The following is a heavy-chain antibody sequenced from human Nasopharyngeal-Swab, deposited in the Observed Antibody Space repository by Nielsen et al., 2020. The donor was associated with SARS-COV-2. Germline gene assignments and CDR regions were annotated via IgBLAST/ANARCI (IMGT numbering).Heavy chain of an antibody. CDR3: AIDYGSGTYGLDV. CDR1: GYSFSTYW. CDR2: IYPGDSDT. J-gene: IGHJ6*02. Sequence: GESLKISCKGSGYSFSTYWINWVRQIPGKGLEWMGIIYPGDSDTRYSPSFRGQVSISVDKSITTAYLQWNSLRASDTATYFCAIDYGSGTYGLDVWGQGTRVTVSS. V-gene: IGHV5-51*01. D-gene: IGHD3-10*01.